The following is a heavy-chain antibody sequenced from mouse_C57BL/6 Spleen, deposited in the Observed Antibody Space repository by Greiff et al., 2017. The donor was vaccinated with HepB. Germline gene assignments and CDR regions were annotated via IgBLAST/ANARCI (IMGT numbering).Heavy chain of an antibody. CDR3: AILFTTVVATDAY. D-gene: IGHD1-1*01. Sequence: QVQLQQSGAELVKPGASVKVSCKASGYTFTSYWMHWVKQRPGQGLEWIGRIHPSDSDTNYNQKFKGKATLTVDKSSSTAYMQLSSLTSEDSAVYYCAILFTTVVATDAYWGQGTLVTVSA. V-gene: IGHV1-74*01. J-gene: IGHJ3*01. CDR1: GYTFTSYW. CDR2: IHPSDSDT.